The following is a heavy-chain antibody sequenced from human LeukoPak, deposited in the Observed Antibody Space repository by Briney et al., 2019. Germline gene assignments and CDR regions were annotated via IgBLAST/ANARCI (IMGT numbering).Heavy chain of an antibody. CDR3: ARQEIGLRSFDP. V-gene: IGHV4-39*01. J-gene: IGHJ5*02. CDR1: GGSISSSLYH. D-gene: IGHD3/OR15-3a*01. Sequence: SETLSLTCTVSGGSISSSLYHWGWIRQSPGKNLEWLGSIYYTGTTHYNPSLKSRVTISVDTSKDQFSLNLSSVTAADTAVYYCARQEIGLRSFDPWGQGTLVTVSS. CDR2: IYYTGTT.